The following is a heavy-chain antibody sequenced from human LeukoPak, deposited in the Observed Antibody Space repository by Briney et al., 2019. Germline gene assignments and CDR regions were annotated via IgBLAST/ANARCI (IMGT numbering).Heavy chain of an antibody. D-gene: IGHD2-2*01. CDR3: ARDSLRGTSRYSGYYFDY. Sequence: SGTLSLTCTVSGGSISSYYWSWLRQPPGKGLEGIGYIYYSGSTNYNPSLKSRVTISVDTSKNQFSLKLSSVTAADTAVYYCARDSLRGTSRYSGYYFDYWGQGTLVTVSS. V-gene: IGHV4-59*01. J-gene: IGHJ4*02. CDR1: GGSISSYY. CDR2: IYYSGST.